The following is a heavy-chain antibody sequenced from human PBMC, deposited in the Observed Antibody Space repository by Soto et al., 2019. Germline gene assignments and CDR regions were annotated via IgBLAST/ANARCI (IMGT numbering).Heavy chain of an antibody. Sequence: KPSETLSLTCSVSGGSVNSGGYSWSWIRQPPGKGLEWIGFISPSGSPAYNPSLKSRVTISVDRSNNQISLELSSVTAADTAVYYCARGVLAWGPGTLVTAPQ. D-gene: IGHD2-8*01. CDR1: GGSVNSGGYS. CDR2: ISPSGSP. V-gene: IGHV4-30-2*01. J-gene: IGHJ5*02. CDR3: ARGVLA.